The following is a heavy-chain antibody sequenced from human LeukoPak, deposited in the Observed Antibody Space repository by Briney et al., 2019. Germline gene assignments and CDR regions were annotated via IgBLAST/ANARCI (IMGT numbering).Heavy chain of an antibody. V-gene: IGHV3-30*18. CDR1: GFTFSDYY. J-gene: IGHJ4*02. CDR3: AKDLRGYSYGHGDY. CDR2: ISYDGSNK. Sequence: GGSLRLSCAASGFTFSDYYMSWIRQAPGKGLEWVAVISYDGSNKYYADSVKGRFTISRDNSKNTLYLQMNSLRAEDTAVYYCAKDLRGYSYGHGDYWGQGTLVTVSS. D-gene: IGHD5-18*01.